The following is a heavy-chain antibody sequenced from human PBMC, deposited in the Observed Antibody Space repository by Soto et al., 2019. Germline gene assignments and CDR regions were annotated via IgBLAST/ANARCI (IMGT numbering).Heavy chain of an antibody. D-gene: IGHD2-15*01. CDR3: AIRAYCSGGSCYSKIIDY. CDR2: ISAYNGNT. Sequence: QVQLVQSGAEVKKPGASVKVSCKASGYTFTSYGISWVRQAPGQGLEWMGWISAYNGNTNYAQKLQGRVTMTTYTATSTAYMELRRLRSDATAVYYCAIRAYCSGGSCYSKIIDYWGQGTLVTVSS. V-gene: IGHV1-18*04. J-gene: IGHJ4*02. CDR1: GYTFTSYG.